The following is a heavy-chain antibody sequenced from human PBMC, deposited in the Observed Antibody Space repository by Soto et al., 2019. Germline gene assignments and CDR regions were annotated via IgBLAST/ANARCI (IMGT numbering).Heavy chain of an antibody. V-gene: IGHV1-46*01. J-gene: IGHJ6*01. D-gene: IGHD3-3*01. Sequence: ASVKVSCKASGYTFTSYYMHWVRQAPGQGLEWMGIINPSGGSTSYAQKFQGRVTMTRDTSTSTVYMELSSLRSEDTAVYYCASNVLRFLEWSEGCLVVWGQGTTVNVSS. CDR1: GYTFTSYY. CDR3: ASNVLRFLEWSEGCLVV. CDR2: INPSGGST.